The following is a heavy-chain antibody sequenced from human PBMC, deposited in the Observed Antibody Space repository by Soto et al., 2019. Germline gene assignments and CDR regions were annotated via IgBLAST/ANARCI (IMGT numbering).Heavy chain of an antibody. CDR1: GGSFSGYY. CDR2: INHSGST. V-gene: IGHV4-34*01. Sequence: SETLSLTCAVYGGSFSGYYWSWIRQPPGKGLESIGEINHSGSTNYNPSLKSRVTISVDTSKNQFSLKLSSVTAADTAVYYCARASNYDFWSGYYRAPLYYYGMDVWGQGTTVTVSS. D-gene: IGHD3-3*01. CDR3: ARASNYDFWSGYYRAPLYYYGMDV. J-gene: IGHJ6*02.